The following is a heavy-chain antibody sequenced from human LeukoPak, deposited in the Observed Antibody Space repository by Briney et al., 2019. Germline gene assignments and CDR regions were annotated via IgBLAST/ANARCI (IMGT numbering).Heavy chain of an antibody. V-gene: IGHV3-20*04. Sequence: GGSLRLSCAASGFTFDDYGMSWVRQAPGKGLEWVSGINWNGGSTGYADSVKGRFTISRDNAKNSLYLQMNSLRAEDTAVYYCARLAAETGGGYFDQWGQGTLVTVSS. D-gene: IGHD7-27*01. J-gene: IGHJ4*02. CDR3: ARLAAETGGGYFDQ. CDR1: GFTFDDYG. CDR2: INWNGGST.